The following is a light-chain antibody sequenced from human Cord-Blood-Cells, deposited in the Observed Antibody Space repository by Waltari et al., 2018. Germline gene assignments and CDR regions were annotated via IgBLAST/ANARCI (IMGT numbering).Light chain of an antibody. J-gene: IGKJ2*03. Sequence: DIQMTQSPSSLSASVGDRVTITCRASQSISSYLNWYQQKPWKAPKLLIYAASSLQSGVPSRCNGSVSGTDFTLTISSLQPEDFATYYCQQSYSTLYSFGQGTKLEIK. CDR2: AAS. V-gene: IGKV1-39*01. CDR1: QSISSY. CDR3: QQSYSTLYS.